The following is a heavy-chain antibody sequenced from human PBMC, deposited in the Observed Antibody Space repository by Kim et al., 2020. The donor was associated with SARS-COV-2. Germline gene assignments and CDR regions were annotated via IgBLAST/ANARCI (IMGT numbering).Heavy chain of an antibody. CDR2: IWYDGSNK. J-gene: IGHJ6*02. Sequence: GGSLRLSCAASGFIFSSYGMHWVRQAPGKGLEWVAVIWYDGSNKYYGDSVKGRFTISRDNSKNTLYVQMNSLRVEDTAVYYCARGGYGAYYYGMDVWGQGTTVTVSS. CDR3: ARGGYGAYYYGMDV. CDR1: GFIFSSYG. V-gene: IGHV3-33*01. D-gene: IGHD5-18*01.